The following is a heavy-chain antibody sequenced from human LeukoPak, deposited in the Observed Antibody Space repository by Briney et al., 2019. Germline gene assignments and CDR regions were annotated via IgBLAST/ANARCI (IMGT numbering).Heavy chain of an antibody. CDR3: ARSITPYYDYGDYDFFDY. J-gene: IGHJ4*02. V-gene: IGHV4-59*08. Sequence: PSETLSLTCTVSGGSISSYYWSWIRQPPGKGLEWIGYIYYSGSTNYNPSLKSRVTISVDTSKNQFSLKLSSVTAADTAVYYCARSITPYYDYGDYDFFDYWGQGTLVTVSS. D-gene: IGHD4-17*01. CDR1: GGSISSYY. CDR2: IYYSGST.